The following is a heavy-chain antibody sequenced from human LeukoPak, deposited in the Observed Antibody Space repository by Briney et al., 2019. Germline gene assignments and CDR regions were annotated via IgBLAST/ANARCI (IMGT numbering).Heavy chain of an antibody. CDR1: GYTFTSYY. CDR3: ARDWPTPKPYYYYYYGMDV. V-gene: IGHV1-46*01. CDR2: INPSGGST. D-gene: IGHD2-15*01. Sequence: GASVKVSCKASGYTFTSYYMHWVRQAAGQGLEWMGIINPSGGSTSYAQKFQGRVTMTRDTSTSTVYMELSSLRSEDTAVYYCARDWPTPKPYYYYYYGMDVWGQGTTVTVSS. J-gene: IGHJ6*02.